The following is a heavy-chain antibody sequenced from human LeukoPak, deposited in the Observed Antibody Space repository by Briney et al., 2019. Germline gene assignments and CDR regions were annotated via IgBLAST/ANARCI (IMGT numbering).Heavy chain of an antibody. Sequence: ASVKVSRKASGYTFTRYYMYWVRQAPGQGLEWMGMINSGGGSTSYAQKFQDRITMTRDTSTSTVYMELSSLRSEDTAVYYCTRGYSAYGDFIYWGQGTLVTVSS. J-gene: IGHJ4*02. CDR3: TRGYSAYGDFIY. CDR1: GYTFTRYY. V-gene: IGHV1-46*01. CDR2: INSGGGST. D-gene: IGHD5-12*01.